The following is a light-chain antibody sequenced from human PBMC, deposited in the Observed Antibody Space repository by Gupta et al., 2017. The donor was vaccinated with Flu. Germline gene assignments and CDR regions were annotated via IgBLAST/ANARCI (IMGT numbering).Light chain of an antibody. J-gene: IGLJ2*01. CDR1: SSNIGTNN. Sequence: QPVLSQPPSASGTPGHGVTISCSGSSSNIGTNNVNWYQQLPGAAPKLLIYKSKQRPSGVPDRFSGSKSGTSASLAISGLQSEDEADYYCAAWDDGLNGVVFGGGTKLTVL. V-gene: IGLV1-44*01. CDR2: KSK. CDR3: AAWDDGLNGVV.